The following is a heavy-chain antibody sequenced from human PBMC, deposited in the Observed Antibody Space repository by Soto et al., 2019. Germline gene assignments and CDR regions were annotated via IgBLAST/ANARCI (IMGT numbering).Heavy chain of an antibody. D-gene: IGHD3-10*01. Sequence: ASVKVSCKASGYTFSSYGISWVRQAPGQGLEWMGWISAYNGNTNYAQKLQGRVTMTTDTSTSTAYMELRSLRSDDTAVYYCARWPRGGSGSYYIYGMDVWGQGTTVTVSS. J-gene: IGHJ6*02. CDR2: ISAYNGNT. CDR1: GYTFSSYG. V-gene: IGHV1-18*01. CDR3: ARWPRGGSGSYYIYGMDV.